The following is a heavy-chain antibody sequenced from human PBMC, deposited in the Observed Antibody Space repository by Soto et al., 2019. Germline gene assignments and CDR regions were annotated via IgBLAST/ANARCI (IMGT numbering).Heavy chain of an antibody. J-gene: IGHJ4*02. CDR1: GGTFSSYA. V-gene: IGHV1-69*06. Sequence: SVKVSCKASGGTFSSYAISWVRQAPGQGLEWMGGIIPIFGTANYAQKFQGRVTITADKSTSTAYMELSSLRSEDTAVYYCASRGYSSGWYYFDYWGQGTLVTVSS. CDR3: ASRGYSSGWYYFDY. D-gene: IGHD6-19*01. CDR2: IIPIFGTA.